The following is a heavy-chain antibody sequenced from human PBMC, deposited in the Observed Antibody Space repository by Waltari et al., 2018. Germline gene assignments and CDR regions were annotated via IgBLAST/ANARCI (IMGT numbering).Heavy chain of an antibody. CDR1: GFTVSSNY. V-gene: IGHV3-53*01. D-gene: IGHD2-8*02. Sequence: EVQLVESGGGLIQPGGSLRLSCAASGFTVSSNYMSWVRQAPGKGLEWVSVIYSGGSTYYADSVKGLFTISRDNTKNPLYLQMSSLRAEDTAVYYCARDEYCTGGVCTDYWGQGTLVTVSS. CDR2: IYSGGST. J-gene: IGHJ4*02. CDR3: ARDEYCTGGVCTDY.